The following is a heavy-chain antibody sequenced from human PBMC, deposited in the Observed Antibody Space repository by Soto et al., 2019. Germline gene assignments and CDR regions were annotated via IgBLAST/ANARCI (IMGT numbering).Heavy chain of an antibody. D-gene: IGHD3-3*01. J-gene: IGHJ3*02. CDR3: ARWDPFGVVIYVSNAFDI. CDR1: GGSISSGDYY. Sequence: SETLSLTCTVSGGSISSGDYYWSWIRQPPGKGLEWIGYIYYSGSTYYNPSLKSRVTISVDTSKNQFSLKLSSVTAADTAVYYCARWDPFGVVIYVSNAFDIWGQGTMVTVSS. CDR2: IYYSGST. V-gene: IGHV4-30-4*01.